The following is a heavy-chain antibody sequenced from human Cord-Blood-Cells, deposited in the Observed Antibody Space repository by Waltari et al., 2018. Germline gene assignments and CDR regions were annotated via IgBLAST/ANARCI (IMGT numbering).Heavy chain of an antibody. V-gene: IGHV4-34*01. J-gene: IGHJ4*02. CDR2: INHSGST. CDR3: ARRSVAGTSV. D-gene: IGHD6-19*01. CDR1: GGSFSGYY. Sequence: QVQLQQWGAGLLKPSETLSLTCAVYGGSFSGYYWSWIRQPPGKGLEWIGEINHSGSTNYNPSLKSRVTISVDTSKNQFSLKLSSVTAADTAVYYCARRSVAGTSVWGQGTPVTVSS.